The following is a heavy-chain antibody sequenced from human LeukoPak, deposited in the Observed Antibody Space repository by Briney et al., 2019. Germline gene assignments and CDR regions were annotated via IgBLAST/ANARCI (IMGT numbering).Heavy chain of an antibody. J-gene: IGHJ4*02. D-gene: IGHD6-19*01. CDR1: GGSMSSYY. CDR3: ARGGWSVDY. CDR2: IYYNGKT. Sequence: SETLSLTCTVSGGSMSSYYWSWIRQPPGKGLEWIGYIYYNGKTNYSPSLNSRVTISVDTSRNQFSPKLNSVTAADTAVYYCARGGWSVDYWGRGTLVTVSS. V-gene: IGHV4-59*08.